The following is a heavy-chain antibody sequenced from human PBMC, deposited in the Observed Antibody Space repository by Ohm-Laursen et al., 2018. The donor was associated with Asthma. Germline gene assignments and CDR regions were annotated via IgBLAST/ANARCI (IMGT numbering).Heavy chain of an antibody. J-gene: IGHJ4*02. CDR2: IKSKTDGGTT. Sequence: GSLRLSCTASGFTFSNAWMSWARQAPGKGLEWVGRIKSKTDGGTTDYAAPVKGRFTISRDDSKNTLYLQMNSLKTEDTAVYYCTTGGVEYYYDSSGYWGQGTLVTVSS. D-gene: IGHD3-22*01. V-gene: IGHV3-15*01. CDR3: TTGGVEYYYDSSGY. CDR1: GFTFSNAW.